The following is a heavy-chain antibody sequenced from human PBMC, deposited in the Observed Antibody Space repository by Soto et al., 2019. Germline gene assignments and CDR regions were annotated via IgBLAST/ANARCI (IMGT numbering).Heavy chain of an antibody. J-gene: IGHJ6*03. CDR3: AIDMCHITLVEGVTDLVYHYSGHV. Sequence: GGLLSFCWEAAYGMTSSYVMNWVRQAPGKGLEWVSGISGTGGSTKYADSVQGRFTISRDSTRNTLNLQSNSVRPDDAALYYCAIDMCHITLVEGVTDLVYHYSGHVGGNGPTVTV. V-gene: IGHV3-23*01. CDR1: YGMTSSYV. D-gene: IGHD3-10*01. CDR2: ISGTGGST.